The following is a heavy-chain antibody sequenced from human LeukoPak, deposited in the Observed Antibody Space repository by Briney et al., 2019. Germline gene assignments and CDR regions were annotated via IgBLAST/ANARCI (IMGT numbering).Heavy chain of an antibody. D-gene: IGHD2-21*01. CDR3: ARDRTPYCGGDCYSRLDV. Sequence: WASVKVSCKASGGTFSSYAISWVRQAPGQGLEWMGGIIQIFGSANYAQKFQGRVTISTDESTSTAYMELSSLRSEDTAVYYCARDRTPYCGGDCYSRLDVWGKGTTVTVSS. V-gene: IGHV1-69*05. CDR2: IIQIFGSA. CDR1: GGTFSSYA. J-gene: IGHJ6*04.